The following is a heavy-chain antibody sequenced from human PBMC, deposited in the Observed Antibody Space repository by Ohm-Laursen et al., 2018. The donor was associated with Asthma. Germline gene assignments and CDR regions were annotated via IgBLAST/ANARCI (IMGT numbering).Heavy chain of an antibody. CDR3: TRGGHYGSYFDY. Sequence: SLRLSCAASGFTFSSYSMNWVRQAPGKGLEWVSSISSSSSYIYYADSVKGRFTISRDNAKNSLYLQMNSLRAEDTAVYYCTRGGHYGSYFDYWGQGTPVTVSS. J-gene: IGHJ4*02. CDR1: GFTFSSYS. CDR2: ISSSSSYI. D-gene: IGHD4-17*01. V-gene: IGHV3-21*01.